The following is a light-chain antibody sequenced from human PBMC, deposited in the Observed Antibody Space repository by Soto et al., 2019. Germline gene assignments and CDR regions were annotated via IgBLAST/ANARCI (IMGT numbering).Light chain of an antibody. Sequence: ESVLTQSPGTLSLSPGERATLSCRASQSVTSSYLAWYQQKPGQAPRLLIYGASSRATGIPDRFSGSGSGKDFTLTISRLEPEDFAVYYCQQYGSSPRTFGQGTKVEL. CDR2: GAS. V-gene: IGKV3-20*01. CDR3: QQYGSSPRT. CDR1: QSVTSSY. J-gene: IGKJ1*01.